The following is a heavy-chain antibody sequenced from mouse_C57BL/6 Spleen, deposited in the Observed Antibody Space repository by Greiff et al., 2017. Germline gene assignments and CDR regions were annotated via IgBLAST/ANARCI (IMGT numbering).Heavy chain of an antibody. D-gene: IGHD1-1*01. Sequence: EVNVVESGGGLVKPGGSLKLSCAASGFTFSSYAMSWVRQTPEKRLEWVATISDGGSYTYYPDNVKGRFTISRDNAKNNLYLQMSHLKSEDTAMYYCARDPTTVSVWYFDVWGTGTTVTVSS. CDR1: GFTFSSYA. J-gene: IGHJ1*03. CDR2: ISDGGSYT. V-gene: IGHV5-4*01. CDR3: ARDPTTVSVWYFDV.